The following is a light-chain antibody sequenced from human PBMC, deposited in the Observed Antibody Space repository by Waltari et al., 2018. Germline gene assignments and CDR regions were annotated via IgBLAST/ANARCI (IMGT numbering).Light chain of an antibody. CDR1: ESVSRA. CDR3: QHYLSIPVT. Sequence: EIVLTQSPGTLSLSVGDRATVSCRASESVSRALAWYQQKPGQAPRLLIYGASTRATGIPDRFSGSGSGTDFSLTISRLEPDDFAVYYCQHYLSIPVTFGQGTTVEI. J-gene: IGKJ1*01. CDR2: GAS. V-gene: IGKV3-20*01.